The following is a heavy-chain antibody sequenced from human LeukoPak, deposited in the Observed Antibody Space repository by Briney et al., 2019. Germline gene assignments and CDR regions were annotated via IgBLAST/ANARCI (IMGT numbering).Heavy chain of an antibody. CDR1: GGSISSYY. J-gene: IGHJ4*02. V-gene: IGHV4-59*01. CDR2: IYYSGST. CDR3: TRGHGYSYGYVFDY. Sequence: SETLSLTCTASGGSISSYYWSWIRQPPGKGLEWIGYIYYSGSTNYNPSLKSRVTISVDTSKNQFSLKLSSVTAADTAVYYCTRGHGYSYGYVFDYWGQGTLVTVSS. D-gene: IGHD5-18*01.